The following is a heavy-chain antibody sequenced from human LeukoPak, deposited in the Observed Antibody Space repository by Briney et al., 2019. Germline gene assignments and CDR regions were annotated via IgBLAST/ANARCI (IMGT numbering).Heavy chain of an antibody. D-gene: IGHD6-13*01. CDR1: GLTFSSYA. Sequence: GGSLRLSCAASGLTFSSYAMSWVRPAPGKGLEWVSAISGSGGSTYYADSVKGRFTISRDNSKNTLYLQMDSLRAEDTAVYYCARVSAAVYGRSNWFDPWGQGTLVTVSS. J-gene: IGHJ5*02. CDR3: ARVSAAVYGRSNWFDP. V-gene: IGHV3-23*01. CDR2: ISGSGGST.